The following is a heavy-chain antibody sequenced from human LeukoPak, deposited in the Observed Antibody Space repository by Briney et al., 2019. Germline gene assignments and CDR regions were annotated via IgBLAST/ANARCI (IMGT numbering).Heavy chain of an antibody. D-gene: IGHD2-2*01. CDR3: AKDLVVVPAANKGDWFDP. J-gene: IGHJ5*02. Sequence: PGGSLRLSCAASGFTFSTYAMSWVRQAPGKGLECVSTISGTGGSTYYADSVKGRFTISRDNSKNTLYLQMNGLRAEDTAVYYCAKDLVVVPAANKGDWFDPWGQGTLVTVSS. CDR2: ISGTGGST. V-gene: IGHV3-23*01. CDR1: GFTFSTYA.